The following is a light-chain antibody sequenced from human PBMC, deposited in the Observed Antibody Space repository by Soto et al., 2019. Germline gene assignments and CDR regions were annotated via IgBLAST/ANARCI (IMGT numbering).Light chain of an antibody. J-gene: IGKJ1*01. CDR2: DAS. CDR3: QQRVNWPLT. Sequence: EIVLTQSPATLSLSPGERATLSCRASQSVSSYLAWYQQKPGQAPRLLIYDASNRATGIPARFSGSGSGTDFTLTITRLEPEDFAVYYCQQRVNWPLTFGQGTKV. CDR1: QSVSSY. V-gene: IGKV3-11*01.